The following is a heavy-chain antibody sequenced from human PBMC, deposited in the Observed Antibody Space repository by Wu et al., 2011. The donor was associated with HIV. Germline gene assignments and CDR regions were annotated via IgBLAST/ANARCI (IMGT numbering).Heavy chain of an antibody. CDR3: ARDGGAWATDF. Sequence: QVQLVQSGAEVREPGSSVKVSCQASGGTLRKYAFSWVRQAPGQGLEWLGGIVPVLGGSDYAQKFRGRFTITADESRTTVHMELSSLRSDDTAVYYCARDGGAWATDFWGQGTLVTVSS. V-gene: IGHV1-69*11. CDR2: IVPVLGGS. D-gene: IGHD5-12*01. CDR1: GGTLRKYA. J-gene: IGHJ4*02.